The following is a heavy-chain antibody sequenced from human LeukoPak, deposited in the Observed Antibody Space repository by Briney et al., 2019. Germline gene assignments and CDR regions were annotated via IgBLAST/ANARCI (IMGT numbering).Heavy chain of an antibody. J-gene: IGHJ4*02. CDR3: ARGPSPYSNFDY. V-gene: IGHV1-2*02. Sequence: ASVKVSCKASGYTFTGYYMHWVRQAPGQGLEWMGWINPNSGGTNYAQKFQGRATMTRDTSISTAYMELSRLRSDDTAVYYCARGPSPYSNFDYWGQGTLVTVSS. CDR2: INPNSGGT. CDR1: GYTFTGYY. D-gene: IGHD4-11*01.